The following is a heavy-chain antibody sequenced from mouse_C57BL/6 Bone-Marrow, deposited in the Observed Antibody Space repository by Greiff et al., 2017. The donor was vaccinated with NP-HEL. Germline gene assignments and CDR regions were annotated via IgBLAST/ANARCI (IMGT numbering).Heavy chain of an antibody. CDR3: VRQGDYDVGGFAY. CDR1: GFSFNTYA. D-gene: IGHD2-4*01. J-gene: IGHJ3*01. V-gene: IGHV10-1*01. CDR2: IRSKSNNYAT. Sequence: EVMLVESGGGLVQPKGSLKLSCAASGFSFNTYAMNWVRQAPGKGLEWVARIRSKSNNYATYYADSVKDRFTISRDDSESMLYLQMNNLKTEDTAMYYCVRQGDYDVGGFAYWGQGTLVTVSA.